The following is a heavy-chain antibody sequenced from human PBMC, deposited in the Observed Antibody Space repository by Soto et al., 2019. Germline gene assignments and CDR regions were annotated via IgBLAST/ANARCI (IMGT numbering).Heavy chain of an antibody. V-gene: IGHV1-18*01. CDR1: GCTFTSYG. Sequence: ASVKVSCRASGCTFTSYGISWVRQAPGQGLEWMGWISAYNGNTNYAQKLQGRVTMTTDTSTSTAYMELRSLRSDDTAVYYCARVLAFYYDSSGSGDYWGQGTLVTVS. J-gene: IGHJ4*02. CDR3: ARVLAFYYDSSGSGDY. D-gene: IGHD3-22*01. CDR2: ISAYNGNT.